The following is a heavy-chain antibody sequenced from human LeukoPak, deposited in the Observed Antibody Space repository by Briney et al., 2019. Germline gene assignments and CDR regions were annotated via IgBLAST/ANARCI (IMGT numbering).Heavy chain of an antibody. V-gene: IGHV4-39*07. Sequence: PSETLSLTCIVSGGSISSTNYYWGWIRQPPGKGLECIGSIYYSGRTYYKPSLKSRVTISVDTSKNQFSLKLSSVTAADTAVYYCARGPVGGTTYNDGDAFDIWGQGTMVTVSS. CDR3: ARGPVGGTTYNDGDAFDI. CDR2: IYYSGRT. CDR1: GGSISSTNYY. D-gene: IGHD1-7*01. J-gene: IGHJ3*02.